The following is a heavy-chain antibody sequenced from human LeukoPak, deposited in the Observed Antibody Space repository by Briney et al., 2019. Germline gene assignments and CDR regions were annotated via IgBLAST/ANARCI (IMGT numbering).Heavy chain of an antibody. CDR3: AKDGLTGRYCSGGSCYHAVGDY. J-gene: IGHJ4*02. CDR1: GFTVSSYA. CDR2: IRYDGSNK. Sequence: GGSLRLSCAASGFTVSSYAMSWVRQAPGKGLEWVAFIRYDGSNKYYADSVKGQFTISRDNSKNTLYLQMNSLRAEDTAVYYCAKDGLTGRYCSGGSCYHAVGDYWGQGTLVTVSS. D-gene: IGHD2-15*01. V-gene: IGHV3-30*02.